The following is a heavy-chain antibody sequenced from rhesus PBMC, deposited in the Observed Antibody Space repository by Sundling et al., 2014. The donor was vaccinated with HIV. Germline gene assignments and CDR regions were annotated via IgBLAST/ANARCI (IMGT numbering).Heavy chain of an antibody. CDR3: ASGIAGIINY. D-gene: IGHD1-1-1*01. J-gene: IGHJ4*01. CDR1: GGSISDSYR. CDR2: IYGSSTST. Sequence: QVQLQESGPGVVKPSETLSLTCAVSGGSISDSYRWTWIRQPPGKGLEWIGYIYGSSTSTNYNPSLKNRVTISKDTSKNQFSLKLSSVTAADTAVYYCASGIAGIINYWGQGVLVTVSS. V-gene: IGHV4S10*01.